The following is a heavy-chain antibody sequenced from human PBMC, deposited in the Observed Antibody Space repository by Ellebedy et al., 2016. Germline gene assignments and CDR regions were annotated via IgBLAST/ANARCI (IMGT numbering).Heavy chain of an antibody. CDR1: GGSISSYY. CDR3: ARLYGGPDYFDY. Sequence: SETLSLXXTVSGGSISSYYWSWIRQPPGKGLEWIGYIYYSGSTNYNPSLKSRVTISVDTSKNQFSLKLSSVTAADTAVYYCARLYGGPDYFDYWGQGTLVTVSS. V-gene: IGHV4-59*01. CDR2: IYYSGST. D-gene: IGHD4-23*01. J-gene: IGHJ4*02.